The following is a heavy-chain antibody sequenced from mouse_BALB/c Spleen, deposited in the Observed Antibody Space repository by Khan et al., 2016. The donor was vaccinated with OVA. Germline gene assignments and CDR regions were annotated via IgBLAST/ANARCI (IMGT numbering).Heavy chain of an antibody. CDR1: GFTFSSFG. Sequence: EVELVESGGGLVQPGGSRKLACAASGFTFSSFGMHWVRQAPEKGLEWVAYISSDSIALYYADTVKGRSTISRDNPRNTLFLQMTSLRSADTAMDYYARGNWAWLAYWGQGTMVTVSA. D-gene: IGHD4-1*01. CDR3: ARGNWAWLAY. CDR2: ISSDSIAL. V-gene: IGHV5-17*02. J-gene: IGHJ3*01.